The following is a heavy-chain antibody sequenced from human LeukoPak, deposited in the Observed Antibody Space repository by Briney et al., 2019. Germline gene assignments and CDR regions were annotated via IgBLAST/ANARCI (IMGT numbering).Heavy chain of an antibody. J-gene: IGHJ3*02. Sequence: ASVKVSCKVSGYTLTELSMHWVRQAPGKGLEWMGGFDPEDGETIYAQRFQGRVTMTEDTSTDTAYMELSSLRSEDTAVYYCATESYSGSYLYAFDIWGQGTMVTVSS. V-gene: IGHV1-24*01. CDR1: GYTLTELS. D-gene: IGHD1-26*01. CDR3: ATESYSGSYLYAFDI. CDR2: FDPEDGET.